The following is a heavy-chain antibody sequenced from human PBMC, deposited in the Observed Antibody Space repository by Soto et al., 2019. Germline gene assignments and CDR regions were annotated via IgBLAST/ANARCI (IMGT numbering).Heavy chain of an antibody. CDR2: IYHSGSA. CDR3: AREEEVNYCEYGSDHYSGLDV. J-gene: IGHJ6*02. V-gene: IGHV4-31*03. D-gene: IGHD4-17*01. CDR1: GGSISSGGYY. Sequence: QVQLQESGPGLVKPSQTLSLTCTVSGGSISSGGYYWTWIRQHPGKGLEWIGYIYHSGSAYYSPTLKSRVTISVDTSKSQFSLKLTTVTAADTAVYFCAREEEVNYCEYGSDHYSGLDVWGQGTTVTVSS.